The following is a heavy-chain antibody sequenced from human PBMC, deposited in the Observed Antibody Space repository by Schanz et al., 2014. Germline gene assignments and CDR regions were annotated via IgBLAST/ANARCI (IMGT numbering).Heavy chain of an antibody. CDR1: GFTFSNYW. CDR2: ISGGGGGYR. Sequence: EVQLVESGGGLVQPGESLRVSCAASGFTFSNYWMSWVRQAPGKGLEWVSTISGGGGGYRPYADSVKGRFTISRDNSINTLSLQMNSLSADDTAVYYCARGTGTFDSWGQGTLVTVSS. CDR3: ARGTGTFDS. J-gene: IGHJ4*02. D-gene: IGHD3-9*01. V-gene: IGHV3-23*04.